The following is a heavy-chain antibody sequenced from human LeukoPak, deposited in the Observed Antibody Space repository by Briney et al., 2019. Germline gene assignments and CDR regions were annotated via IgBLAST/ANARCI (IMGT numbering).Heavy chain of an antibody. CDR3: AREPITIFGVENYYFDY. J-gene: IGHJ4*02. V-gene: IGHV1-69*06. CDR1: GGTFSSYA. CDR2: IIPIFGTA. D-gene: IGHD3-3*01. Sequence: GASVKVSCKASGGTFSSYAISWVRQAPGQGLEWMGGIIPIFGTANYAQKFQGRVTITADKSTSTAYMELSSLRSEDTAVYYCAREPITIFGVENYYFDYWGQGTLVTVSS.